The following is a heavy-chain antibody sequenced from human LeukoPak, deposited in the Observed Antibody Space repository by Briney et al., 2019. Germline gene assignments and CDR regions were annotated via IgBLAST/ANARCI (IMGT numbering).Heavy chain of an antibody. CDR1: GFTFSSYS. V-gene: IGHV3-48*01. CDR3: ARVRGRGYSYGPDDAFDI. J-gene: IGHJ3*02. D-gene: IGHD5-18*01. Sequence: PGGSLRLSCAASGFTFSSYSMNWVRQAPGKGLEWVSYISSSSSTIYYADSVKGRFTISRDNAKNSLYLQMNSLRAEDTAVYYCARVRGRGYSYGPDDAFDIWGQGTMVTVSS. CDR2: ISSSSSTI.